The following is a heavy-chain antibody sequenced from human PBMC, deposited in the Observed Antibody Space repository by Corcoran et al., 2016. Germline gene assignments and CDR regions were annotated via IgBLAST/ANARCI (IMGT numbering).Heavy chain of an antibody. CDR1: GDTFSSYA. J-gene: IGHJ4*02. V-gene: IGHV1-69*01. D-gene: IGHD5-18*01. CDR2: ISPIFGTA. CDR3: AREDTAYYDWDY. Sequence: QVQLVQSGAEVKKPGSSVKVSCKASGDTFSSYAISWVRQAPGQGLEWMGGISPIFGTANYAQKFQGRVTITADESTSTAYMELSSLRSEDTAVYYCAREDTAYYDWDYWGQGTLVTVSS.